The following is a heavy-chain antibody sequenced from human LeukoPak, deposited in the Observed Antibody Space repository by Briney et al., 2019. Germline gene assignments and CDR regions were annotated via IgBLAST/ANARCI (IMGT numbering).Heavy chain of an antibody. D-gene: IGHD1-26*01. V-gene: IGHV1-69*04. CDR3: ARGAAVGATTSQYFQH. CDR2: IIPILGIA. CDR1: GGTFSSYA. Sequence: SVKVSCKASGGTFSSYAISWVRQAPGQGLEWMGRIIPILGIANYAQKFQGRVTITADKSTSTAYMELSSLRSEDTAVYYCARGAAVGATTSQYFQHWGQGTLVTVSS. J-gene: IGHJ1*01.